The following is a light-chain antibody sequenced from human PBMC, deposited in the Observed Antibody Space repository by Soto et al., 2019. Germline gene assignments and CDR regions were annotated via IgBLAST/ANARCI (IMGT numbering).Light chain of an antibody. Sequence: QSVLTHPASVSGSPGQSITISCTGTGSDVGGYNYVYWYQQHPGKAPKVMIYDVSNRPSGVSNRFSGSKSGNTASLTISGLQAEDEADYYCSSYTSASTPLVFGGGTKLTVL. CDR3: SSYTSASTPLV. J-gene: IGLJ2*01. CDR2: DVS. V-gene: IGLV2-14*01. CDR1: GSDVGGYNY.